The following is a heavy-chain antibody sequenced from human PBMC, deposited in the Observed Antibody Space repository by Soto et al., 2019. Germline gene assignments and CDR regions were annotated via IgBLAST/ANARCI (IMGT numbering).Heavy chain of an antibody. V-gene: IGHV1-18*04. D-gene: IGHD1-26*01. CDR3: AREVGGSYHAYYYYYGMDV. J-gene: IGHJ6*02. CDR2: ISAYNGNT. Sequence: QVQLVQSGAEVKKPGASVKVSCKASGYTFTSYGISWVRQAPGQGLEWMGWISAYNGNTNYAKKLQGRVTMTTDTSTSTAYMELRSLRTDDTAVYYCAREVGGSYHAYYYYYGMDVWGQGTTVTVSS. CDR1: GYTFTSYG.